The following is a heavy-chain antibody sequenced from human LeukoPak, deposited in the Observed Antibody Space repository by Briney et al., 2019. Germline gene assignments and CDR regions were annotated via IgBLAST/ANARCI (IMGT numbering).Heavy chain of an antibody. CDR2: INPNSGDT. CDR1: GYTFTGYY. J-gene: IGHJ4*02. Sequence: ASVKVSCKASGYTFTGYYIHWVRQPHGQGLEWMCWINPNSGDTNYAQNFHGRVTMTSDTYISTAYMDLSRLKSDDTAVYYCAKIPLNLQDYWGQGTLVTVSS. V-gene: IGHV1-2*02. CDR3: AKIPLNLQDY.